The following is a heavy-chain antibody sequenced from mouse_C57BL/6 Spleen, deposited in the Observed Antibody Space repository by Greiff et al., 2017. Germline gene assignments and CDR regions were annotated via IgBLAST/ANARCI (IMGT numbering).Heavy chain of an antibody. CDR3: ARGSSYWYFDV. D-gene: IGHD1-1*01. CDR1: GYTFTSYW. CDR2: IDPSDSYT. V-gene: IGHV1-69*01. J-gene: IGHJ1*03. Sequence: QVQLQQPGAELVMPGASVKLSCKASGYTFTSYWMHWVKQRPGQGLEWIGEIDPSDSYTNSNQKFKGKSTLTVDKSSSTAYMQLSSLTSEDSAVYYCARGSSYWYFDVWGTGTTVTVSS.